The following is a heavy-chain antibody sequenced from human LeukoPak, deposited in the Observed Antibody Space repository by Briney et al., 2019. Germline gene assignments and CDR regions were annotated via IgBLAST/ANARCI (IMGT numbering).Heavy chain of an antibody. J-gene: IGHJ4*02. CDR1: GYTFTNFG. Sequence: ASVKVSCKASGYTFTNFGISWVRQAPGQGLEWMGWLSTNSGNTNYAQKLQGRVTMTTDTSTTTAYMELRSLRSDDTAVYYCARAHYDFWSGYYTTASRGYYFDYWGQGTLVTVSS. V-gene: IGHV1-18*01. D-gene: IGHD3-3*01. CDR2: LSTNSGNT. CDR3: ARAHYDFWSGYYTTASRGYYFDY.